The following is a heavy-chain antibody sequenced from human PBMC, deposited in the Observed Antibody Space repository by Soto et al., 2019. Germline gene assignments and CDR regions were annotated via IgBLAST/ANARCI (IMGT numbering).Heavy chain of an antibody. J-gene: IGHJ4*02. CDR2: INTDGSST. D-gene: IGHD5-12*01. Sequence: EVKLVESGGGLVQPGGSLRLSCAASGFTFSGYWMHWVRQAPGKGLVWVSRINTDGSSTSYADSVRGRFTISRDNAKNTLYLQMNSLRAEDTAVYYCARGGYSGYEDYWGQGNLVTVSS. V-gene: IGHV3-74*01. CDR3: ARGGYSGYEDY. CDR1: GFTFSGYW.